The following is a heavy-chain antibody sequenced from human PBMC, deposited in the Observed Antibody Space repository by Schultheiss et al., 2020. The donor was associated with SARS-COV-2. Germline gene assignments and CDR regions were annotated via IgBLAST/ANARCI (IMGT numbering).Heavy chain of an antibody. Sequence: SLKISCAASGFTFSSYAMSWVRQAPGKGLEWVSGISWNSGSIGYADSVKGRFSISRDNAKNSLYLQMNSLRAEDTALYYCAKVPLPPLYGMDVWGQGTTVTVSS. CDR1: GFTFSSYA. V-gene: IGHV3-9*01. CDR2: ISWNSGSI. CDR3: AKVPLPPLYGMDV. J-gene: IGHJ6*02.